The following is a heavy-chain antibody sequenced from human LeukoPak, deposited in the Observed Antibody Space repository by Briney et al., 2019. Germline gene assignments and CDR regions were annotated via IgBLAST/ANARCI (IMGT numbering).Heavy chain of an antibody. D-gene: IGHD4-11*01. Sequence: SETLSLTCTVSDGSISSGSYYWSWIRQPAGKGLEWIGRIYTSGSTNYNPSLKSRVTISLDTSQNQFSLKLSSVTAADTAVYYCARVIDDYSLMNWGQGTLVTVSS. CDR2: IYTSGST. V-gene: IGHV4-61*02. CDR1: DGSISSGSYY. J-gene: IGHJ4*02. CDR3: ARVIDDYSLMN.